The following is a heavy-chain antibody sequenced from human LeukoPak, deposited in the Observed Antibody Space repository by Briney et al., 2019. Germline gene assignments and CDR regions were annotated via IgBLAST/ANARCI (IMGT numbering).Heavy chain of an antibody. D-gene: IGHD2-2*01. V-gene: IGHV3-48*03. J-gene: IGHJ4*02. CDR2: ISSSGRNI. Sequence: GGSLRLSCAASGFTFSNYEFNWVRQAPGKGLEWVSYISSSGRNIYYADSVKGRFTTSRDNAKNSLYLQMNSLRAEDTAVYYCARRYCSSTTCTLDYWGQGTLVTVSS. CDR3: ARRYCSSTTCTLDY. CDR1: GFTFSNYE.